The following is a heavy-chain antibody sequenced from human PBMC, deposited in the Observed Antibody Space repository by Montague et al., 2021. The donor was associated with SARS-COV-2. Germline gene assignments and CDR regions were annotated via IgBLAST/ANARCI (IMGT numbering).Heavy chain of an antibody. V-gene: IGHV4-39*01. Sequence: SETLSLTCTVSGGSVGSSHYYWAWIRQPPGKGLEWIGTIYYSGSTYYNPSPRSRVTMDVDASTNQFSLKLHSVTAADTAVYFCARGLYNWNYDHWFDTWGQGTLVTVSS. D-gene: IGHD1-7*01. CDR1: GGSVGSSHYY. CDR2: IYYSGST. CDR3: ARGLYNWNYDHWFDT. J-gene: IGHJ5*02.